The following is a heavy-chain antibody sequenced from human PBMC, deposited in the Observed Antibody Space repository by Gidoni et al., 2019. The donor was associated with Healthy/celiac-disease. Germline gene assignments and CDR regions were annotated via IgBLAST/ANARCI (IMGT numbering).Heavy chain of an antibody. Sequence: EVQLLESGGGLVQPGGSLRLSCAAPGLPFSSYAMSWVRQAPGKGLELVSAISGSGGSTYYADSVKGRFTISRDNSKNTLYLQMNSLRAEDTAVYYCAKGPSALVGASYWFDPWGQGTLVTVSS. CDR3: AKGPSALVGASYWFDP. J-gene: IGHJ5*02. CDR2: ISGSGGST. V-gene: IGHV3-23*01. CDR1: GLPFSSYA. D-gene: IGHD1-26*01.